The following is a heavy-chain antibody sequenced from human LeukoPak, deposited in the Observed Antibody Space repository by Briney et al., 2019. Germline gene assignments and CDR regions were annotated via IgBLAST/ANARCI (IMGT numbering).Heavy chain of an antibody. V-gene: IGHV3-23*01. D-gene: IGHD3-3*01. Sequence: GGSLRLSWAASGFTFSSYAMSWFRQAPGKGLEWVSGISGSGGSTYYADSVKGRFTISRDNSKNTLYLQMNSLRAEDTAVYYCAKDPYYDFWSGYYYFDLWGQGTLVTVSS. J-gene: IGHJ4*02. CDR2: ISGSGGST. CDR3: AKDPYYDFWSGYYYFDL. CDR1: GFTFSSYA.